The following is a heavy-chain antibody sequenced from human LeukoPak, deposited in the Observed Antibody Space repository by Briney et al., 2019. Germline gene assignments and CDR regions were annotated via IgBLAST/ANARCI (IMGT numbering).Heavy chain of an antibody. J-gene: IGHJ6*03. CDR3: AKVPLRYYYYMDV. CDR2: IRYDGSNK. Sequence: PGGSLRVSCAASGFTFSSYGMHWVRQAPGKGLEWVAFIRYDGSNKYYADSVKGRFTISRDNSKNTLYLQMNSLRAEDMAVYYCAKVPLRYYYYMDVWGKGTTVTVSS. CDR1: GFTFSSYG. V-gene: IGHV3-30*02. D-gene: IGHD2-15*01.